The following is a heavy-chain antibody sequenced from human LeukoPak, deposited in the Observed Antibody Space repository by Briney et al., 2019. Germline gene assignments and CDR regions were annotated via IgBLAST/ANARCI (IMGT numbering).Heavy chain of an antibody. J-gene: IGHJ4*02. CDR1: GFTFSSYA. CDR2: ISYDGSNK. D-gene: IGHD5-24*01. Sequence: GGSLRLSCAASGFTFSSYAMHWVRQAPGKGLEWVAVISYDGSNKYYADSVKGRFTISSDNAKNSLYLQMNSLRAEDTAVYYCARAPEGDGYNLYFDYWGQGTLVTVSS. V-gene: IGHV3-30*04. CDR3: ARAPEGDGYNLYFDY.